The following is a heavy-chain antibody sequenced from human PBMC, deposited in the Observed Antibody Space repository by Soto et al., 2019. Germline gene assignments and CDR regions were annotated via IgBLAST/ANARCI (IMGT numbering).Heavy chain of an antibody. Sequence: ASVKVSCKASGYTFTSYYMHWVRQAPGQGLEWMGIINPSGGSTSYAQKFQGRVTMTRDTSTSTVYMELSSLRSEDTAVYYCAREGIRVRSYYYYYGMDVWGQGTTVTVSS. CDR2: INPSGGST. CDR3: AREGIRVRSYYYYYGMDV. J-gene: IGHJ6*02. D-gene: IGHD4-17*01. CDR1: GYTFTSYY. V-gene: IGHV1-46*01.